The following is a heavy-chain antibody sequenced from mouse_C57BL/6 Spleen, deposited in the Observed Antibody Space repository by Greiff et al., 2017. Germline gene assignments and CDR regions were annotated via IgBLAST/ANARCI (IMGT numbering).Heavy chain of an antibody. CDR1: GYTFTSYW. CDR2: IDPNSGGT. Sequence: QVQLKQPGAELVKPGASVKLSCKASGYTFTSYWMHWVKQRPGRGLEWIGRIDPNSGGTKYNEKFKSKATLTVDKPSSTAYTQLSSLTSEDAAVYYCASGTRYYFDYWGQGTTLTVSS. V-gene: IGHV1-72*01. D-gene: IGHD3-2*02. J-gene: IGHJ2*01. CDR3: ASGTRYYFDY.